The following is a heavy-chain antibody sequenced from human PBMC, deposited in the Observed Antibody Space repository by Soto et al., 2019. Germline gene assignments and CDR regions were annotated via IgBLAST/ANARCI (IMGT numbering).Heavy chain of an antibody. CDR2: IKQDGSEK. CDR1: GFTFSSYW. J-gene: IGHJ4*02. CDR3: AKDNYGIAVAVFDY. V-gene: IGHV3-7*05. Sequence: PGGSLRLSCAASGFTFSSYWMSWVRQAPGKGLEWVANIKQDGSEKYYVDSVKGRFTISRDNSKNTLYLQMNSLRAEDTAVYYCAKDNYGIAVAVFDYWGQGTLVTVSS. D-gene: IGHD6-19*01.